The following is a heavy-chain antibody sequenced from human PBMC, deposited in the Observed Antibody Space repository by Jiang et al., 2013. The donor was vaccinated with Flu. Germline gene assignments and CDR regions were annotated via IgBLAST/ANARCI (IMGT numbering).Heavy chain of an antibody. CDR1: GFTFSSYG. V-gene: IGHV3-30*02. D-gene: IGHD3-22*01. CDR2: IRYDGSNK. CDR3: AKDQDDSSGL. J-gene: IGHJ4*02. Sequence: AASGFTFSSYGMHWVRQAPGKGLEWVAFIRYDGSNKYYADSVKGRFTISRDNSKNTLYLQMNSLRAEDTAVYYCAKDQDDSSGLWGQGTLVTVSS.